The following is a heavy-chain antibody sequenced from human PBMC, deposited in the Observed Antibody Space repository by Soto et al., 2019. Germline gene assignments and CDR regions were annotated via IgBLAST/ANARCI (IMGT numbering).Heavy chain of an antibody. D-gene: IGHD6-19*01. J-gene: IGHJ6*02. V-gene: IGHV3-30*03. CDR1: GFTFSSYG. CDR2: ISYDGSNK. Sequence: GGSLRLSCAASGFTFSSYGMHWVRQAPGKWLEWVAVISYDGSNKYYADSVKGRFTISRDNSKNTLYLQMNSLRAEDTAVYYCARDPHGSGWYNYYYYGMDVWGQGXTVTVYS. CDR3: ARDPHGSGWYNYYYYGMDV.